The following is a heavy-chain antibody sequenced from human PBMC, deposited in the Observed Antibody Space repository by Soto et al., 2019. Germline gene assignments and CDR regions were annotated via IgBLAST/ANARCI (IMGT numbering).Heavy chain of an antibody. CDR1: GGSISSGGYY. CDR2: IYYSGST. CDR3: ASHYDFWSGYFGFDY. Sequence: SLTCTVSGGSISSGGYYWSWIRQHPGKGLEWIGYIYYSGSTYYNPSLKSRVTISVDTSKNQFSLKLSSVTAADTAVYYCASHYDFWSGYFGFDYWGQGTLVTVSS. D-gene: IGHD3-3*01. J-gene: IGHJ4*02. V-gene: IGHV4-31*03.